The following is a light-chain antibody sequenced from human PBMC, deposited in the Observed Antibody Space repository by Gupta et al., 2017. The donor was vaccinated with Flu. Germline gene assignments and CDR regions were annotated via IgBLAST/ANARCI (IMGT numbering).Light chain of an antibody. CDR2: GAS. V-gene: IGKV3-20*01. CDR1: QSVSSSY. J-gene: IGKJ1*01. Sequence: EIVLTPSPGTLSLSPGERATLSCRASQSVSSSYLAWYQQKPGQAPRLLIYGASSRATGIPDRFSGSGSGTDFTLTISRLEPEDFAVYYCQQYGRSPQETFGQGTKVEIK. CDR3: QQYGRSPQET.